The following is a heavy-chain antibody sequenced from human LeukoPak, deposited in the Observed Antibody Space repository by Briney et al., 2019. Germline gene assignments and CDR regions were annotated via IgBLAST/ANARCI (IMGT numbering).Heavy chain of an antibody. CDR3: ATSPVYSYGHPYYFDY. J-gene: IGHJ4*02. D-gene: IGHD5-18*01. CDR2: ISADATTI. V-gene: IGHV3-11*04. Sequence: PGGSLRLSCAASGFTFSDYYMSWIRQAPGKGLEWVSYISADATTIYQADSVKGRFTISRDNAKNSLYLQMNSLRAEDTAVYYCATSPVYSYGHPYYFDYWGQGTLVTVSS. CDR1: GFTFSDYY.